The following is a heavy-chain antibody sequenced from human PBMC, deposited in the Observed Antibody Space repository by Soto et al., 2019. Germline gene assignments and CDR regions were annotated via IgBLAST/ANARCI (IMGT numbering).Heavy chain of an antibody. D-gene: IGHD3-10*01. CDR3: ARWSGVGVAGMDV. CDR2: SFYSGIT. J-gene: IGHJ6*02. V-gene: IGHV4-30-4*01. CDR1: GDSINSGYYY. Sequence: QVQLQESGPRLVKPLQTLSLTCTVSGDSINSGYYYWSWIRQPPGRGLEWVGYSFYSGITDYNPSLKSRMTISMDTSKNQFSLRLNSVTAADTAVYFCARWSGVGVAGMDVWGQGTTVSVSS.